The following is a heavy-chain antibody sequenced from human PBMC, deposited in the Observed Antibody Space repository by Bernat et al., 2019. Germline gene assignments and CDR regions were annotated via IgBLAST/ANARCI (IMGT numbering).Heavy chain of an antibody. CDR2: ISSSSTTT. Sequence: EVQLVESGGGLVQPGGSLRLSCAASGFTFSSYSMNWVRQAPGKGLEWVSYISSSSTTTYYADSVKGRFTISRDSAKNLLFLQMDSLRVEDTAVYYCARDKGENFDYWGQGTLVTVSS. CDR3: ARDKGENFDY. D-gene: IGHD3-16*01. CDR1: GFTFSSYS. J-gene: IGHJ4*02. V-gene: IGHV3-48*01.